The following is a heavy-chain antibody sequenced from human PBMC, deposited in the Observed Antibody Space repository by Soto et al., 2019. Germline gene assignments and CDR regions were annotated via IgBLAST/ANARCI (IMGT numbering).Heavy chain of an antibody. CDR3: ARQTAHDYYYYYGMDV. Sequence: GESLRISCQGSGYSFTSYWISWVRPLHGKGLEWMGRIDPSDSYTNYSPSFQGHVTISADKSISTAYLQWSSLKASDTAMYYCARQTAHDYYYYYGMDVWAKGPRSPSP. V-gene: IGHV5-10-1*01. J-gene: IGHJ6*02. CDR1: GYSFTSYW. CDR2: IDPSDSYT. D-gene: IGHD5-18*01.